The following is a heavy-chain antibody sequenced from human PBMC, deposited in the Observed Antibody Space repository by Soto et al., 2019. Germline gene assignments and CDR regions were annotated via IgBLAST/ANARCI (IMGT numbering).Heavy chain of an antibody. V-gene: IGHV1-18*01. Sequence: QDPLVQSGAEVKKPGASVTVSCKASGYSFTNYGVTWVRQAPGQGLEWMGWISAFNGNTHYAQNLQGRVPMTTDASTSTAYMGLRSLRSDDSAVYYCARDRGVAPPVAGNAHYYYYMDVWGKGTRVTVSS. D-gene: IGHD6-19*01. CDR2: ISAFNGNT. J-gene: IGHJ6*03. CDR1: GYSFTNYG. CDR3: ARDRGVAPPVAGNAHYYYYMDV.